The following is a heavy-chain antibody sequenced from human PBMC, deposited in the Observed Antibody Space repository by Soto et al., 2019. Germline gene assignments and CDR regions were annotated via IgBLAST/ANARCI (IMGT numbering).Heavy chain of an antibody. D-gene: IGHD2-15*01. J-gene: IGHJ4*02. CDR1: GYTFTGYY. CDR3: AREATGTGEDILFDY. V-gene: IGHV1-2*04. CDR2: INPNSGGT. Sequence: ASVKVSCKASGYTFTGYYMHWVRQAPGQGLEWMGWINPNSGGTNYAQKFQGWVTMTRDTSISTAYMELSRLRSDDTAVYYCAREATGTGEDILFDYWGQGTLVTVSS.